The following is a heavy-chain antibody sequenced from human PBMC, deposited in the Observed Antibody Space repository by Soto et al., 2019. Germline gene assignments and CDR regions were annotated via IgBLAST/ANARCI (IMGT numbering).Heavy chain of an antibody. CDR1: GGTFSSYT. J-gene: IGHJ5*02. Sequence: QVQLVQSGAEVKKPGSSVKVSCKASGGTFSSYTISWVRQAPGQGLEWMGRIIPILGIANYAQKFQGRVTITADKSTGTAYMELSSLRSEDTAVYYCARDRNCSGGSCYGSWFDPWGQGTLVTVSS. CDR3: ARDRNCSGGSCYGSWFDP. V-gene: IGHV1-69*02. CDR2: IIPILGIA. D-gene: IGHD2-15*01.